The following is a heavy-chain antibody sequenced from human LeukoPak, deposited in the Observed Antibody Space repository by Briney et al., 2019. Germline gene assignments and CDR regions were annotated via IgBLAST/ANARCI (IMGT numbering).Heavy chain of an antibody. V-gene: IGHV3-23*01. Sequence: GGSLRLSCAASGFTFSSSAMSWVRQAPGKGLEWVSTLSRSGGSTYYADSVKGRFTISRDNSKNTLYLQMNSLRAEDTAVYYCARDRPFLDYWGQGTLVTVSS. CDR2: LSRSGGST. CDR3: ARDRPFLDY. CDR1: GFTFSSSA. J-gene: IGHJ4*02.